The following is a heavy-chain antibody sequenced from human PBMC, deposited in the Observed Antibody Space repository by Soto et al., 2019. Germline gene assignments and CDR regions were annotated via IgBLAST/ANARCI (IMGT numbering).Heavy chain of an antibody. D-gene: IGHD6-13*01. Sequence: QVQLVQSGAEVKKPGASVKVSCKASGYTFTSYGISWVRQAPGQGLEWMGWISAYNGNTNYAQKLQGRVTMTTDTSTSTAYMELRSLRSDDTAVYYCARVVAAAGASLRYYYCYGMDVWGQGTTVTVSS. CDR2: ISAYNGNT. J-gene: IGHJ6*02. V-gene: IGHV1-18*01. CDR1: GYTFTSYG. CDR3: ARVVAAAGASLRYYYCYGMDV.